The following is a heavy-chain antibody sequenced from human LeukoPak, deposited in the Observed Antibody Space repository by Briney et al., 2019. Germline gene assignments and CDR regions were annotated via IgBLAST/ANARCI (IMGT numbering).Heavy chain of an antibody. V-gene: IGHV3-33*01. CDR1: RFTFSSYG. CDR2: IWYDGSNK. J-gene: IGHJ6*02. CDR3: ARDRVGATTYYGMDV. Sequence: GGSLRLSCAASRFTFSSYGMHWVRQAPGKGLEWVAVIWYDGSNKYYADSVKGRFTISRDNSKNTLYLQMNSLRAEDTAVYYCARDRVGATTYYGMDVWGQGTTVTVSS. D-gene: IGHD1-26*01.